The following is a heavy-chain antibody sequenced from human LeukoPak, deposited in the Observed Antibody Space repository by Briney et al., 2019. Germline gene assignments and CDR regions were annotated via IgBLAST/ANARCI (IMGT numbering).Heavy chain of an antibody. J-gene: IGHJ4*02. CDR1: GFTFSSYS. Sequence: GGSLRLSCAASGFTFSSYSMNWVRQAPGKGLEWVSSISSSSSYMYYADSVKGRFTISRDNAKNSLYLQMNSLRAEDTAVYYCARDPITGDRFDYWGQGTLVTVSS. V-gene: IGHV3-21*01. CDR3: ARDPITGDRFDY. D-gene: IGHD7-27*01. CDR2: ISSSSSYM.